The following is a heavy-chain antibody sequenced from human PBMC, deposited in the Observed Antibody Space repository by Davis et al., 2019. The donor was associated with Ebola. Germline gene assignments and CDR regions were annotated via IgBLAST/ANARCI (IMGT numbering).Heavy chain of an antibody. Sequence: GESLKISCKGSGYSFTNYWISWVRQMPGKGLEWMGRIDPSDSYTNYSPSFQGQVTISADKSISTAYLQWSSLKASDTAMYYCARHGKWFGELLSRWGWFDPWGQGTLVTVSS. CDR3: ARHGKWFGELLSRWGWFDP. CDR1: GYSFTNYW. D-gene: IGHD3-10*01. J-gene: IGHJ5*02. V-gene: IGHV5-10-1*04. CDR2: IDPSDSYT.